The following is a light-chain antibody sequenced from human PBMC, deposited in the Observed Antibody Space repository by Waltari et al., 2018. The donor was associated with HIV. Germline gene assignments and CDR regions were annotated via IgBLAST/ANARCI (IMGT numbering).Light chain of an antibody. V-gene: IGKV3-11*01. CDR2: QAS. CDR3: QHRTDWAKT. CDR1: QSVGYY. Sequence: EIVLTQSQAPLSLSPVDGATLPGRASQSVGYYLAWYQQRPGQGPRLLIYQASARATGIPARFSGSGSGTDFTLTISSLEPEDFAVYYCQHRTDWAKTFGQGTKVEAK. J-gene: IGKJ1*01.